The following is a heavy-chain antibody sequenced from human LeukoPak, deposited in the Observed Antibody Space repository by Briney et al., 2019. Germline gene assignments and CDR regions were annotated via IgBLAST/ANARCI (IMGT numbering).Heavy chain of an antibody. CDR2: ISSSSSYI. Sequence: GSLRLSCAASGFTSSSYSMNWVRQAPGKGLEWVSSISSSSSYIYYADSVKGRFTISRDNAKNSLYLQMNSLRAEDTAVYYCAESVDSSGWYVFDYWGQGTLVTVSS. J-gene: IGHJ4*02. CDR3: AESVDSSGWYVFDY. V-gene: IGHV3-21*01. CDR1: GFTSSSYS. D-gene: IGHD6-19*01.